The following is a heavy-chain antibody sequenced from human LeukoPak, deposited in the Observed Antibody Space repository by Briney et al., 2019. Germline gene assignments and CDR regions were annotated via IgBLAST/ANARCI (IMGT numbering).Heavy chain of an antibody. CDR1: GYTFTDYY. CDR2: INPNSGGT. Sequence: ASVKVSCKASGYTFTDYYMNWVRQAPGQGLEWMGWINPNSGGTNYAQKFQGRVTMTRDTSISTAYMELSRLRSDDTAVYYCARDRGWEPQNYYYYYMDVWGKGTTVTISS. D-gene: IGHD1-26*01. J-gene: IGHJ6*03. V-gene: IGHV1-2*02. CDR3: ARDRGWEPQNYYYYYMDV.